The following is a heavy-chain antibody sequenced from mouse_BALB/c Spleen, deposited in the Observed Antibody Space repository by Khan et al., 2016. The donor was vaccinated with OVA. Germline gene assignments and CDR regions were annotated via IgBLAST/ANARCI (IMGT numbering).Heavy chain of an antibody. V-gene: IGHV14-3*02. CDR2: IDPANGDT. CDR1: GFNIKDTY. D-gene: IGHD2-1*01. J-gene: IGHJ3*01. CDR3: ATLYGNPFAY. Sequence: DVKLQESRAELLKPGASVKLSCTSSGFNIKDTYMHWVKQRPEQGLEWIGRIDPANGDTKYDPKFQGKAPITADTSSNPAYLQLSSLTSEDTAVYYYATLYGNPFAYWGQGTLVTVSA.